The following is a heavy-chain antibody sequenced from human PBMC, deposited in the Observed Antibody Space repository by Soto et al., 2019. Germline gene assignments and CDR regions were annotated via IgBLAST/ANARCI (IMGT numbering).Heavy chain of an antibody. J-gene: IGHJ4*02. V-gene: IGHV1-2*02. D-gene: IGHD3-3*01. CDR1: GYTXNGYY. CDR3: AREDAERATRFLDY. CDR2: TSPSSLAT. Sequence: GXSXKISYKASGYTXNGYYINLVRQAPGQGLEWIGWTSPSSLATNYAQRFQGRVTMSSYRATSTVYIELSRLRSEETAVYYCAREDAERATRFLDYWGQGTVVTVS.